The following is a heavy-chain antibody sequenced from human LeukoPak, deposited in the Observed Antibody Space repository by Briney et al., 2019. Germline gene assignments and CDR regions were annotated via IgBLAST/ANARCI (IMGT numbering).Heavy chain of an antibody. Sequence: SETLSLTCAVYGGSFSGYYWSWIRQPPGKGLEWIGEINHSGSTNYNPSLKSRVTISVDTSKNQFSLKLSSVTAADTAVYYCARSLDFILRGYFDYWGQGTLVTVSS. J-gene: IGHJ4*02. CDR2: INHSGST. D-gene: IGHD3-3*01. CDR1: GGSFSGYY. V-gene: IGHV4-34*01. CDR3: ARSLDFILRGYFDY.